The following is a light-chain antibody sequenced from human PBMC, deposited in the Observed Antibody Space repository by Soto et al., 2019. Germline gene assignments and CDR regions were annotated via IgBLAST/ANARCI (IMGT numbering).Light chain of an antibody. CDR3: QQRSNWPT. J-gene: IGKJ1*01. V-gene: IGKV3-11*01. CDR1: QSVRTN. CDR2: DAS. Sequence: EVMMTQFPYTLSVTPWETVTLSCGASQSVRTNLAWYQQRPGQAPRLLIYDASNRATGIPARFSGSGSGTDFTLTISSLEPEDFAVYYCQQRSNWPTFGQGTKVDIK.